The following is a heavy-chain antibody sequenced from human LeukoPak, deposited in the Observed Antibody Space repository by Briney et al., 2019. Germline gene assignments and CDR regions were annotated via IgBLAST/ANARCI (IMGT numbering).Heavy chain of an antibody. CDR2: INAGNGNT. J-gene: IGHJ4*02. Sequence: GGSLRLSCAASGFTFSSYAMHWVRQAPGQRLEWMGWINAGNGNTKYSQKFQGRVTITRDTSASTAYMELSSLGSEDTAVYYCARRSIAVGVLDYWGQGTLVTVSS. D-gene: IGHD6-19*01. CDR3: ARRSIAVGVLDY. V-gene: IGHV1-3*01. CDR1: GFTFSSYA.